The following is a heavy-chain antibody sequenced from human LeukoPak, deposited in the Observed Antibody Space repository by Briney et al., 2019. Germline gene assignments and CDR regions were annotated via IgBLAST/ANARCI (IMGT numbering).Heavy chain of an antibody. CDR2: IYYSGST. J-gene: IGHJ4*02. D-gene: IGHD1-26*01. Sequence: PSETLSLTCTVSGGSISSYYWGWIRQPPGKGLEWIGSIYYSGSTYYNPSLKSRVTISVDTSKNQFSLKLSSVTAADTAVYYCARSGKWELNFDYWGQGTLVTVSS. V-gene: IGHV4-39*01. CDR3: ARSGKWELNFDY. CDR1: GGSISSYY.